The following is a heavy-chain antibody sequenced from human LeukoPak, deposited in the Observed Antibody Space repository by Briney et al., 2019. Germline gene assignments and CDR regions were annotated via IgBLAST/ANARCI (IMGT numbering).Heavy chain of an antibody. CDR2: INHSGST. J-gene: IGHJ5*02. D-gene: IGHD3-22*01. CDR1: GGSFSGYY. CDR3: VSRPTRYSYYYDSSGYYGFDP. V-gene: IGHV4-34*01. Sequence: SETLSLTCAVYGGSFSGYYWSWIRQPPGKGLEWIGEINHSGSTNYNPSLKSRVTISVDTSKNQFSLKLSSVTAADTAVYYCVSRPTRYSYYYDSSGYYGFDPWGQGTLVTVSS.